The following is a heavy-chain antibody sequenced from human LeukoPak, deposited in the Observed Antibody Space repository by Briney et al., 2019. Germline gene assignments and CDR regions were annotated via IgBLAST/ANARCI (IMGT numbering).Heavy chain of an antibody. CDR2: ISGSGGST. D-gene: IGHD3-10*01. CDR3: AKEASALWFGELSYYFDY. Sequence: GGSLRLSCAASGVTFCSYGMIWVRQAPGKGLEWVSGISGSGGSTSYADSVRGRFTISRDNFKNTLYLQMNSLRAEDTAVYYCAKEASALWFGELSYYFDYWGQGTLVTVSS. CDR1: GVTFCSYG. V-gene: IGHV3-23*01. J-gene: IGHJ4*02.